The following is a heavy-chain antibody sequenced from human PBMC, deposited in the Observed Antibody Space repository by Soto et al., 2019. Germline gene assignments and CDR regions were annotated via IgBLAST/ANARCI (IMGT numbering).Heavy chain of an antibody. D-gene: IGHD6-19*01. CDR1: GGSFSGYY. J-gene: IGHJ5*02. CDR3: ARGGQWLVQDNWFDP. V-gene: IGHV4-34*01. CDR2: INHSGST. Sequence: SETLSLTCAVYGGSFSGYYWSWIRQPPGKGLEWIGEINHSGSTNYNPSLKSRVTISVDTSKNQFSLKLSSVTAADTAVYYCARGGQWLVQDNWFDPWGQGTLVTVSS.